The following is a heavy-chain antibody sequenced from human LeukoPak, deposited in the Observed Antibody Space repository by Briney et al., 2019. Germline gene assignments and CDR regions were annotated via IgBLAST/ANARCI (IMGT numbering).Heavy chain of an antibody. CDR1: GYTFTGYY. CDR3: AREGPYSYGSGSRNWFDP. D-gene: IGHD3-10*01. Sequence: GASVKVSCKASGYTFTGYYMHWVRQAPGQGLEWMGWINPNSGGTKYAQKFQGRVTMTRDTSISTTYMELSRLRSDDTAVYYCAREGPYSYGSGSRNWFDPWGQGTLVTVSS. J-gene: IGHJ5*02. V-gene: IGHV1-2*02. CDR2: INPNSGGT.